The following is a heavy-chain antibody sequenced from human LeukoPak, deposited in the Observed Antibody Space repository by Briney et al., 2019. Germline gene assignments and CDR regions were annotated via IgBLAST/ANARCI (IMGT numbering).Heavy chain of an antibody. CDR1: GFTFGIYA. D-gene: IGHD6-6*01. J-gene: IGHJ4*02. V-gene: IGHV3-23*01. CDR2: ISGSGETS. CDR3: VRRGSGSSSPFAY. Sequence: GRSLRLAWAAAGFTFGIYAISCARQAPGRWLECVSGISGSGETSYCAAYVKGRLTIYRDNSNNTLYLQMTSLRADDTAVYYCVRRGSGSSSPFAYWGQGALVIVSS.